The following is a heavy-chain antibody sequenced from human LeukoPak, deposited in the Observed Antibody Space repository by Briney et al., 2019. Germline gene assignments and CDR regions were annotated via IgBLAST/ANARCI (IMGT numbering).Heavy chain of an antibody. CDR1: GYTLTELS. D-gene: IGHD2-15*01. V-gene: IGHV1-24*01. CDR2: FDPEDGET. J-gene: IGHJ4*02. CDR3: ATPIGLGRYYQH. Sequence: GASVEVCCKVSGYTLTELSMQWVRRAPGKGLGWMGGFDPEDGETIYAQKFQGRVTMTEDTPTDTAYMELGSLRSEYTAVYYCATPIGLGRYYQHWGQGTLVTVSS.